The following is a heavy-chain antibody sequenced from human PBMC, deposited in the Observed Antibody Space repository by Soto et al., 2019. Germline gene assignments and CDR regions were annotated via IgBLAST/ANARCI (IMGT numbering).Heavy chain of an antibody. CDR1: GGSISSSSYY. D-gene: IGHD3-10*01. CDR3: ASHYYGSGSYYRTDEDY. Sequence: PSETLSLTCTVSGGSISSSSYYWGWIRQPPGKGLEWIGSIYYSGSTYYNPSLKSRLTISVDTSKNQFSLKLSSVTAADTAVYYCASHYYGSGSYYRTDEDYWGQGTLVTVSS. V-gene: IGHV4-39*01. J-gene: IGHJ4*02. CDR2: IYYSGST.